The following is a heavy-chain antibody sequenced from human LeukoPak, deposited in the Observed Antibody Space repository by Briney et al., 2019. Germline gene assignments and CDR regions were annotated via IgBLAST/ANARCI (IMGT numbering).Heavy chain of an antibody. CDR1: GFTFSSYG. CDR2: IWYDGSNK. Sequence: GRSLRLSCAASGFTFSSYGMPWVRQAPGKGLEWVAVIWYDGSNKYYADSVRGRFTISRDNSKNTLYLEMNSLRAGDTAVYYCAKDQDGGYNYGFDSWGQGTLVTVSS. D-gene: IGHD5-18*01. J-gene: IGHJ4*02. V-gene: IGHV3-33*06. CDR3: AKDQDGGYNYGFDS.